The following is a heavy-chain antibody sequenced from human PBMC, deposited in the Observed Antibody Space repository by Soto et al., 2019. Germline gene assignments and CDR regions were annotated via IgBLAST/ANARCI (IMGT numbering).Heavy chain of an antibody. V-gene: IGHV2-5*02. CDR2: IYWDDDK. Sequence: QITLKESGPTLVKPTQTLTLTCTFSGFSLSTSGVGVGWIRQPPGKALEWLALIYWDDDKRYSPSLKSRLTITKDTAKNQVVLTMTNMHPVDTATYYCAHRRGVWNGFDPWGQGTLVTVSS. J-gene: IGHJ5*02. CDR1: GFSLSTSGVG. CDR3: AHRRGVWNGFDP. D-gene: IGHD2-8*02.